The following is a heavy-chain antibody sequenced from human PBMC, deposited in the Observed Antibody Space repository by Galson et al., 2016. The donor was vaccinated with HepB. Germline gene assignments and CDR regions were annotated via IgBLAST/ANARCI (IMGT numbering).Heavy chain of an antibody. J-gene: IGHJ4*02. D-gene: IGHD3-16*02. Sequence: SLRLSCAASGFTFSDYYMSWIRQAPGKGLAWVSSITGSGDSTYYADSVKGRFTLSRDNSKNTVYLLMNSLRVEDTAVYYCARGGYAWGGYPNDYWGQGTLVIVSS. CDR3: ARGGYAWGGYPNDY. V-gene: IGHV3-23*01. CDR1: GFTFSDYY. CDR2: ITGSGDST.